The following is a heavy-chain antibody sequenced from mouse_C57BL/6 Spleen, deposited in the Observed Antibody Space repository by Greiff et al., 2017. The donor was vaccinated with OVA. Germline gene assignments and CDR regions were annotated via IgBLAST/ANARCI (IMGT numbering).Heavy chain of an antibody. Sequence: EVKLVESGGGLVKPGGSLKLSCAASGFTFSDYGMHWVRQAPEKGLEWVAYISSGSSTIYYADTVKGRFTISRDNAKNTLFLQMTSLRSEDTAMYYCASYDYDEEAWFAYWGQGTLVTVSA. D-gene: IGHD2-4*01. CDR1: GFTFSDYG. V-gene: IGHV5-17*01. J-gene: IGHJ3*01. CDR3: ASYDYDEEAWFAY. CDR2: ISSGSSTI.